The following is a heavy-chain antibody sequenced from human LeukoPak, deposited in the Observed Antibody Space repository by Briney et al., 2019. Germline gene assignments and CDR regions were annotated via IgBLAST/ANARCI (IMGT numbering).Heavy chain of an antibody. V-gene: IGHV3-53*01. Sequence: GGSLRLSCAASGFTVISNYMSWVRQAPGKGLEWVSVIYSGGSTYYAESVKGRFTISRDNSKNTLYLQMNSLRAEDTAVYYCARERYDYVWGSYRQYYFDYWGQGTLVTVSS. CDR3: ARERYDYVWGSYRQYYFDY. CDR1: GFTVISNY. J-gene: IGHJ4*02. D-gene: IGHD3-16*02. CDR2: IYSGGST.